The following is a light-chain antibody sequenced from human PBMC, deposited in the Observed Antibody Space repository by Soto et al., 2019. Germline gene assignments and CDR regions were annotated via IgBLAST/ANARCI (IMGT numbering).Light chain of an antibody. CDR3: SSNTASSTYV. CDR1: SSDVGGYNY. V-gene: IGLV2-14*01. CDR2: EVS. J-gene: IGLJ1*01. Sequence: QSALTQPASVSGSPGQSITISCTGTSSDVGGYNYVSWYQQHPGKAPKLIIYEVSYRPSGVSNRFSGSKSGNTASLTISGLQAEDEADYYFSSNTASSTYVFGTGTKVTVL.